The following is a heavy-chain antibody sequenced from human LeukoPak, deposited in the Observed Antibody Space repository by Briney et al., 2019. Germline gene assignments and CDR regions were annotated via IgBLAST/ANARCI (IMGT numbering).Heavy chain of an antibody. Sequence: GGSLRLSCTASGFTFGDYAMGCVRQAPGKGLEWVGFIRSKAYGGTTEYAASVKGRFTISRDDSKSIAYLQMNSLKTEDTAVYYCTRVGDLYSGYSQDYWGQGTLVTVSS. V-gene: IGHV3-49*04. CDR1: GFTFGDYA. CDR2: IRSKAYGGTT. D-gene: IGHD5-12*01. CDR3: TRVGDLYSGYSQDY. J-gene: IGHJ4*02.